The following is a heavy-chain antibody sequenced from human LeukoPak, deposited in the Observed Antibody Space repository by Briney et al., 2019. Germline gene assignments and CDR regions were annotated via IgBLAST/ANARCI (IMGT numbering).Heavy chain of an antibody. CDR3: ARGARLGFQSSDDFDY. J-gene: IGHJ4*02. Sequence: SETLSLTCTVSGGSISSYYWSWIRQPPGKGLEWIGYIYYSGSINYNPSLKSRVTISVDTSKNQFSLKLSSVTAADTAVYYCARGARLGFQSSDDFDYWGQGTLVTVSS. V-gene: IGHV4-59*01. CDR1: GGSISSYY. CDR2: IYYSGSI. D-gene: IGHD1-26*01.